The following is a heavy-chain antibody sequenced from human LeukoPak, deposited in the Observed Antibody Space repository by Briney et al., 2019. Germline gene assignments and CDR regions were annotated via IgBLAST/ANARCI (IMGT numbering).Heavy chain of an antibody. D-gene: IGHD5-12*01. Sequence: SETLSLTCTVSGYSISSGYYWGWIRQPPGKGLEWIGSIYHSGSTYYNPSLKSRVTISVDTSKNQFSLKLSSVTAADTAVYYCARDSRWLRFSYYYMDVWGKGTTVTVSS. CDR3: ARDSRWLRFSYYYMDV. J-gene: IGHJ6*03. CDR2: IYHSGST. V-gene: IGHV4-38-2*02. CDR1: GYSISSGYY.